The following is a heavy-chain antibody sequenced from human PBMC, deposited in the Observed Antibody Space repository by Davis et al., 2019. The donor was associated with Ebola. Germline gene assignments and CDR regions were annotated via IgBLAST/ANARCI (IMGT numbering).Heavy chain of an antibody. V-gene: IGHV3-21*01. D-gene: IGHD5-12*01. CDR2: IGRDGVHM. CDR3: ARDIPFRSYDY. J-gene: IGHJ4*02. Sequence: PGGSLRLSCAASGFTFSDYTMNWVRQAPGKGLEWVSSIGRDGVHMFYADSLRGRFTISRDNARNSLYLQMDSLRDDDTAVYYCARDIPFRSYDYWGQGTLVTVSS. CDR1: GFTFSDYT.